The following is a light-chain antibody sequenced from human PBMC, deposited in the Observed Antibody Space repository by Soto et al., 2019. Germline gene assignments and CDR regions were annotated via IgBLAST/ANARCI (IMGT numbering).Light chain of an antibody. CDR2: GAS. CDR1: QSVRSSY. CDR3: QQYGSSPPLT. J-gene: IGKJ4*01. V-gene: IGKV3-20*01. Sequence: EIVLTQSPGTLSLSPGERATLSCRASQSVRSSYLAWYQQKPGQAPRLLIYGASRRATGIPDRFSGSGSGTDFTLTISRLEPEDFAVYYCQQYGSSPPLTFGGGTKVDIK.